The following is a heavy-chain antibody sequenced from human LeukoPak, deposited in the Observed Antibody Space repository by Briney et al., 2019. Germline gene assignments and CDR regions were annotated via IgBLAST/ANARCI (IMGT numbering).Heavy chain of an antibody. Sequence: GVSLRLSCAASGFTFSSYGMQWVRQAPGKGLVGGTVIRYDGSNKFYTDSVEGRFTIYRDNSKNTLYMQMNSLRAEDTAVYYCARDYIAVALEYWGQGTLVTVSS. CDR1: GFTFSSYG. J-gene: IGHJ4*02. D-gene: IGHD6-19*01. CDR3: ARDYIAVALEY. V-gene: IGHV3-33*01. CDR2: IRYDGSNK.